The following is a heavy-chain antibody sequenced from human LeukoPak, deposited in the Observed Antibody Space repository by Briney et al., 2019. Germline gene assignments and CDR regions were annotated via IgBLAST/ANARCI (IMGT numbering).Heavy chain of an antibody. D-gene: IGHD3-10*01. CDR1: GYTFTGYY. CDR2: INPNSGGT. CDR3: ARVYYYGSGRNDAFDI. V-gene: IGHV1-2*02. J-gene: IGHJ3*02. Sequence: ASVTVFCKASGYTFTGYYMHWVRQAPGQGLEWMGWINPNSGGTNYAQKFQGRVTMTRDTSISTAYMELSRLRSDDTAVYYCARVYYYGSGRNDAFDIWGQGTMVTVSS.